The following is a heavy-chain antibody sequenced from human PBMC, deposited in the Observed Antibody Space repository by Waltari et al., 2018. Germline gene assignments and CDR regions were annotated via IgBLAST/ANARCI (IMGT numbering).Heavy chain of an antibody. Sequence: VQLVQSGAEVKTPGASVKVSCTASGYTFTDYYVHCVRQAPGQVLEWVGRINPKSGGTYYTQKYQGRVTMTRDTSVNTAYMELSSLTSDDTAVFYCARAGSERDFAYWGQGTLVTVSS. CDR1: GYTFTDYY. D-gene: IGHD3-10*01. J-gene: IGHJ4*02. V-gene: IGHV1-2*06. CDR2: INPKSGGT. CDR3: ARAGSERDFAY.